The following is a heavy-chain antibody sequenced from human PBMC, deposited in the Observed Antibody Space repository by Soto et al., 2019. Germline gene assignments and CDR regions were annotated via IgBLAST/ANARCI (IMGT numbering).Heavy chain of an antibody. CDR2: IYYSGST. D-gene: IGHD4-17*01. CDR1: GGSSSSSGYY. V-gene: IGHV4-39*01. CDR3: ARLTGDEYYYYGMDV. J-gene: IGHJ6*02. Sequence: SVTLSLTCTVAGGSSSSSGYYWGWIRKPPGKGLEWIGSIYYSGSTYYNPSLKSRVTISVDTSKNQFSLKLSSVTAADTAVYYCARLTGDEYYYYGMDVWGQGTTVTVSS.